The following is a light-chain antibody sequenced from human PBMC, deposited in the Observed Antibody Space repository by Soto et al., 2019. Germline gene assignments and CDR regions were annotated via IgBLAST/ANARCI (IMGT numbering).Light chain of an antibody. CDR1: QSINNW. J-gene: IGKJ2*02. V-gene: IGKV1-5*03. CDR3: QQYNSMLWT. CDR2: KAS. Sequence: DIQMTQSPSTLSASVGDRVTITCRASQSINNWLAWYQQKPGKAPKLLIYKASSLQSGVPSRFSGSGSGTEFTLTISSLQPDDCATYYCQQYNSMLWTFGQGTKLEIK.